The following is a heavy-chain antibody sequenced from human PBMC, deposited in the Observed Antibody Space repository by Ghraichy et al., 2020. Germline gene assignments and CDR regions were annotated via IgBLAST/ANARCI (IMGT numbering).Heavy chain of an antibody. J-gene: IGHJ3*02. Sequence: SETLSLTCTVSGGSISSYYWSWNRKLPGKGLERNGYIYYSGSTNYNPSLKSRVTISVDTYKNQFSLKLSSVTAADTAVYYCASPSASSTSFPYAFDIWGQGTMVTVSS. CDR1: GGSISSYY. CDR3: ASPSASSTSFPYAFDI. CDR2: IYYSGST. V-gene: IGHV4-59*08. D-gene: IGHD2-2*01.